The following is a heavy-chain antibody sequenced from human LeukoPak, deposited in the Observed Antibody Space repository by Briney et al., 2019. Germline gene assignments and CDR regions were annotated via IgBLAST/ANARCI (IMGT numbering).Heavy chain of an antibody. CDR2: IGTAGDT. D-gene: IGHD2-21*01. CDR3: VRIGIRGRGDAFDI. J-gene: IGHJ3*02. Sequence: SGGSLRLSCAASGFTFSSHDMHWVRQATGKGLEWVSAIGTAGDTYYPGSVKGRFTISRENAKNSLYLQMNSLRAGDTAVYYCVRIGIRGRGDAFDIWGQGTVVTVSS. V-gene: IGHV3-13*01. CDR1: GFTFSSHD.